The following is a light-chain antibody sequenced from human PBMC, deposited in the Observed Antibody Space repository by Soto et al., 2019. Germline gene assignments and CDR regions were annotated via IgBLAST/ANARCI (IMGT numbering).Light chain of an antibody. Sequence: EIVMTQSPATLSVSPGERVTLSCRASESISTNLAWYQQKPGQAPRLLIYGASSRATGIPARFSGTGSGTEFTLTISSLQSEDFAIYYCQQYKNWPHTWTFGQGTKVEIK. CDR3: QQYKNWPHTWT. CDR1: ESISTN. CDR2: GAS. V-gene: IGKV3D-15*01. J-gene: IGKJ1*01.